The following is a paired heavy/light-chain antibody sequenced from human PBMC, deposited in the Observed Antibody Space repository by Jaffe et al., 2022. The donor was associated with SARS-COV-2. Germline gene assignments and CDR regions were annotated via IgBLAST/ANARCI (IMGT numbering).Heavy chain of an antibody. CDR2: INTFDGNT. CDR3: ARAFCSGGTCYIGFDP. Sequence: QVQLVQSGAEVKKPGASVKVSCKASGYTFTTYGFSWVRQAPGQGLEWMGWINTFDGNTNYAQKLQGRVTMTADTSTSTAYMELRSLESDDTAVYYCARAFCSGGTCYIGFDPWGQGTLVTVSS. CDR1: GYTFTTYG. D-gene: IGHD2-15*01. V-gene: IGHV1-18*04. J-gene: IGHJ5*02.
Light chain of an antibody. CDR1: QSISTR. CDR2: LAS. Sequence: DIQMTQSPSTLSASVGDRVTITCRASQSISTRLAWYQQKPGKAPKLLIYLASTLEGGVPSRFSGSGSGTEFTLTISSLQPDDFATYYCQQYDSDPYTFGQGTKLEIK. V-gene: IGKV1-5*03. CDR3: QQYDSDPYT. J-gene: IGKJ2*01.